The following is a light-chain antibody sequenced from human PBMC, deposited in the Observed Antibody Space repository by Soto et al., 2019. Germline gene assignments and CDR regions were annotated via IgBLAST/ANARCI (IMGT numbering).Light chain of an antibody. V-gene: IGLV2-8*01. CDR2: EVN. CDR1: SSDVGYYNF. CDR3: CSYAGSNTL. Sequence: QAVVTQPPSASGSPGQSVTISCTGTSSDVGYYNFVSWYQHHPGRAPKVIIYEVNKRPSGVPDRFSGSKSGNTASLTVSGLQAEDEADYYCCSYAGSNTLIGGGTKVTVL. J-gene: IGLJ2*01.